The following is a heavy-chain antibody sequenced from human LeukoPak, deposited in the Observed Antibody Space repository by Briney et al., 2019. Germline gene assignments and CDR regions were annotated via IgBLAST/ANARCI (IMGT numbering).Heavy chain of an antibody. D-gene: IGHD4-11*01. Sequence: ASVKVSCKASGYTFTNYGISWMRQAPGQGLDWLGWIHGYLGNTNYPQKFQDRVTVTADTSTGTAYMELRGLRSDDTAVYYCARDINYEVDYWGQGTLVTVSS. CDR3: ARDINYEVDY. CDR2: IHGYLGNT. V-gene: IGHV1-18*01. CDR1: GYTFTNYG. J-gene: IGHJ4*02.